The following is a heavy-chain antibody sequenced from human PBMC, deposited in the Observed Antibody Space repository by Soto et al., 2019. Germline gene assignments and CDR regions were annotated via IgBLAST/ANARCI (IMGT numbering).Heavy chain of an antibody. D-gene: IGHD3-10*01. V-gene: IGHV3-48*02. CDR3: ATLPDYYGSGSSDY. CDR1: GFTFSSYS. CDR2: ISSSSSTI. J-gene: IGHJ4*02. Sequence: TGGSLRLSCAASGFTFSSYSMNWVRQAPGKGLEWVSYISSSSSTIYYADSVKGRFTISRDNAKNSLYLQMNSLRDEDTAVYYCATLPDYYGSGSSDYWGQGTLVTVSS.